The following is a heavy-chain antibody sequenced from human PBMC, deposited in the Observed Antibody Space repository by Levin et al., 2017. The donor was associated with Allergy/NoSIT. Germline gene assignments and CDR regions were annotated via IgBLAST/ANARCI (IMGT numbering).Heavy chain of an antibody. V-gene: IGHV1-18*01. D-gene: IGHD2/OR15-2a*01. CDR1: GYIFTKYD. CDR3: AKFYYLTSGFDY. Sequence: GESLKISCKASGYIFTKYDISWVRQAPGQGLEWMGWISTDNGNTKFAQRFQGRVTMTTETSTSTAYMELRSLRSDDTAVYYCAKFYYLTSGFDYWGQGTLVTVSS. CDR2: ISTDNGNT. J-gene: IGHJ4*02.